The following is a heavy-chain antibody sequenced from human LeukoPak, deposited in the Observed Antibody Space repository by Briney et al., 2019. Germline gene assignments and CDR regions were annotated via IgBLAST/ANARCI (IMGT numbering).Heavy chain of an antibody. CDR3: ARDGIDY. CDR1: GFTFSSYW. Sequence: QSGGSRRLSCAASGFTFSSYWMSWVRQAPGKGLEWVANINQEGSEKYYVDSVKGRFTISRDDAKNSVNLQMNSLRAEDTAVYYCARDGIDYWGQGTLVTVSS. D-gene: IGHD1-26*01. J-gene: IGHJ4*02. V-gene: IGHV3-7*04. CDR2: INQEGSEK.